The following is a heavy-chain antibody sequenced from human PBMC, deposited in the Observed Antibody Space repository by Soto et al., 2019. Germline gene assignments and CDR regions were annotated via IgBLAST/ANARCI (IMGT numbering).Heavy chain of an antibody. V-gene: IGHV3-30-3*01. CDR1: GFTFSSYA. CDR2: ISYDGSNK. CDR3: AREPSRPY. Sequence: QVQLVESGGGVVQPGRSLRLSCAASGFTFSSYAMHWVRQTPGKGLEWVAVISYDGSNKYYADSVKGRFTISRDNYKNTQYLQMNSLRAEDTAVYYCAREPSRPYWGQGTLVTGSS. J-gene: IGHJ4*02.